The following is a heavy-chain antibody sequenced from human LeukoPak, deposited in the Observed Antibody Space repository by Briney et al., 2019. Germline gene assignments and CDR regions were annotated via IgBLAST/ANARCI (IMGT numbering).Heavy chain of an antibody. CDR1: GYSFTRYW. J-gene: IGHJ6*02. CDR2: INPGDSDT. D-gene: IGHD1/OR15-1a*01. Sequence: KRGESLKISCKGSGYSFTRYWIGWVRQKPGKGLEWMGIINPGDSDTRYSPSFQGQVTISADKSISTAYLQWSSLKASDTAMYYCARQDVASTGTTYYYAMDVWGQGTTVTVSS. CDR3: ARQDVASTGTTYYYAMDV. V-gene: IGHV5-51*01.